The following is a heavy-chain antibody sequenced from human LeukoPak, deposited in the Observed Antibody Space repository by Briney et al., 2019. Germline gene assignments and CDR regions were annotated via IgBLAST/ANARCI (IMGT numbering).Heavy chain of an antibody. Sequence: ASVKVSCKVSGYTLTELSMHWVRQAPGKGLEWMGGFDPEDGETIYAQKFQGRVTMTEDTSTDTAYMELSSPRSEDTAVYYCATFRTGTVYSAVTNWFDPWGQGTLVTVSP. D-gene: IGHD3/OR15-3a*01. CDR1: GYTLTELS. CDR3: ATFRTGTVYSAVTNWFDP. J-gene: IGHJ5*02. CDR2: FDPEDGET. V-gene: IGHV1-24*01.